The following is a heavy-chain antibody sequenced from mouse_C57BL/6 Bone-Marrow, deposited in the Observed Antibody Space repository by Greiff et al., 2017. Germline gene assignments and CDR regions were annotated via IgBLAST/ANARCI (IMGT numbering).Heavy chain of an antibody. CDR1: GFNIKDDY. CDR2: IDPENGDT. J-gene: IGHJ4*01. V-gene: IGHV14-4*01. CDR3: TTPIYYAMDY. Sequence: VQLQQSGAELVRPGASVKLSCTASGFNIKDDYMHWVKQRPEQGLEWIGWIDPENGDTEYASKFQGKATITADTSSNTAYLRLSSLTSEDTAVYYCTTPIYYAMDYWGQGTSVTVSS.